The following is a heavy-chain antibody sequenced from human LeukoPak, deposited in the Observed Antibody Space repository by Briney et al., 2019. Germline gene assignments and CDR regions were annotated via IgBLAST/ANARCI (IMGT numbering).Heavy chain of an antibody. CDR2: INHSGST. V-gene: IGHV4-34*01. J-gene: IGHJ3*02. CDR3: ARGLTRGGRGRPYSSSWYGMAGDAFDI. D-gene: IGHD6-13*01. Sequence: SETLSPTCAVYGGSFSGYYWSWIRQPPGKGLEWIGEINHSGSTNYNPSLKSRVTISVDTSKNQFSLKLSSVTAADTAVYYCARGLTRGGRGRPYSSSWYGMAGDAFDIWGQGTMVTASS. CDR1: GGSFSGYY.